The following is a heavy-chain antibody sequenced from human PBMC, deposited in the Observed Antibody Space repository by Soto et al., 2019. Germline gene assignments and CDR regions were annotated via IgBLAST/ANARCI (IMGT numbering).Heavy chain of an antibody. V-gene: IGHV3-30*18. J-gene: IGHJ4*02. CDR3: AKEGSPPLWSGYYSPWFDY. CDR2: ISYDGSNK. D-gene: IGHD3-3*01. Sequence: QVQLVESGGGVVQPGRSLRLSCAASGFTFSSYGMHWVRQAPGKGLEWVAVISYDGSNKYYADSVKGRFTISRDNSKNTLYLQMNSLRAEDTAVYYCAKEGSPPLWSGYYSPWFDYWGQGTLVTVSS. CDR1: GFTFSSYG.